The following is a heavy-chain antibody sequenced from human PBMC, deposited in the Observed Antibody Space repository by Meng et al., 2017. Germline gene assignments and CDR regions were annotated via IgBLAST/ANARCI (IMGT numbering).Heavy chain of an antibody. Sequence: VQSGAEVTKPVASVKVSCKPSGYSFTAKFIHWLRQAPGQGLEWMGRIDPNSGGTEYAKKFHGRVTVTGDTSISKAYMELRRLTSDDTAVYYCARDEDISAAGKLFGDYWGQGTLVTVSS. CDR1: GYSFTAKF. CDR2: IDPNSGGT. D-gene: IGHD6-13*01. CDR3: ARDEDISAAGKLFGDY. J-gene: IGHJ4*02. V-gene: IGHV1-2*06.